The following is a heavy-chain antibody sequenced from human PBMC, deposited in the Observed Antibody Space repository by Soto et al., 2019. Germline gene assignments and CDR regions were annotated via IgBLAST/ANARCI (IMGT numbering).Heavy chain of an antibody. CDR1: GYTFTSYG. J-gene: IGHJ5*02. Sequence: GASVKVSCKASGYTFTSYGISWVRQAPGQGLEWMGWISAYNGNTNYAQKLQGRVTMTTDTSTSTAYMELRSLRSDGTAVYYCARDGIAAAGLNWFDPWGQGTLVTVSS. CDR3: ARDGIAAAGLNWFDP. D-gene: IGHD6-13*01. V-gene: IGHV1-18*01. CDR2: ISAYNGNT.